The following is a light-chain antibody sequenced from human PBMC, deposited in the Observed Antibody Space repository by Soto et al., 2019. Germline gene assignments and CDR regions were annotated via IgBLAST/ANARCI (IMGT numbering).Light chain of an antibody. V-gene: IGLV2-14*01. CDR1: SSDVGRYNY. CDR2: DVT. Sequence: QSALTQPASVSVSPGQSITISCTGTSSDVGRYNYVSWYQQHPGKAPKLMIYDVTYRPSGVSNRFSASKSGNTASLTISGLQAEDEADYYCSSYTSTSPVLFGGGTKLTVL. CDR3: SSYTSTSPVL. J-gene: IGLJ2*01.